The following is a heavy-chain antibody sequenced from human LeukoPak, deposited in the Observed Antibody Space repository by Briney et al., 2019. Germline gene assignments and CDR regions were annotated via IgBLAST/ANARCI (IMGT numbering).Heavy chain of an antibody. CDR2: IKGKTDGGTT. Sequence: GGSLRLSCAASGFTFSNAWMSWVRQAPGKGLEWVGRIKGKTDGGTTDYAAPVKGRFTISRDDSKNTLYLQMNSLKTEDTAVYYCTTGLYGSGSYYNDPDYWGQGTLVTVSS. D-gene: IGHD3-10*01. CDR3: TTGLYGSGSYYNDPDY. CDR1: GFTFSNAW. J-gene: IGHJ4*02. V-gene: IGHV3-15*01.